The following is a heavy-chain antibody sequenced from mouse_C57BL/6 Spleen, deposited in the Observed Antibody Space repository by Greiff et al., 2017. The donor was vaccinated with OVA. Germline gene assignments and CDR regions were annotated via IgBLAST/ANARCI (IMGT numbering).Heavy chain of an antibody. CDR3: ARESRLLRNFDV. CDR1: GFTFSSYA. CDR2: ICDGSSNT. J-gene: IGHJ1*03. V-gene: IGHV5-4*01. Sequence: EVMLVESGGGLVKPGGSLKLSCAASGFTFSSYAMSWVRQTPEKRLEWVANICDGSSNTYYPDNVKGRFTISRDKAKNNLYLQMSHLSSEDTAVYYCARESRLLRNFDVWGTGTTVTVAS. D-gene: IGHD2-3*01.